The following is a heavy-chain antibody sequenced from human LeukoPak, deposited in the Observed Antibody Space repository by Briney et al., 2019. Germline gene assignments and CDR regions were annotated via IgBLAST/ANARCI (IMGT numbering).Heavy chain of an antibody. Sequence: ASVKVSCKASGYTFTSYDINWVRQAPGQGLEWMGWISAYNGNTNYAQKLQGRVTMTTDTSTSTAYMELRSLRSDDTAVYYCARALAYGDYVGYWGQGTLVTVSS. CDR3: ARALAYGDYVGY. CDR1: GYTFTSYD. CDR2: ISAYNGNT. J-gene: IGHJ4*02. V-gene: IGHV1-18*01. D-gene: IGHD4-17*01.